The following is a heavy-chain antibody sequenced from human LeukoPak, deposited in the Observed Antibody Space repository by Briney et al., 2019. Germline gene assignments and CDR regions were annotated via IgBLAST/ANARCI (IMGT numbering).Heavy chain of an antibody. CDR3: ARDRPYRGSGSCWVSYYFDY. J-gene: IGHJ4*02. Sequence: PGGSLRLSCAASGFTFSSYAMHWVRQAPGKGLEWVAVISYDGSNKYYADSVKGRFTISRDNSKNTLYLQMNSLRAEDTAVYYCARDRPYRGSGSCWVSYYFDYWGQGTLVTVSS. D-gene: IGHD3-10*01. V-gene: IGHV3-30-3*01. CDR1: GFTFSSYA. CDR2: ISYDGSNK.